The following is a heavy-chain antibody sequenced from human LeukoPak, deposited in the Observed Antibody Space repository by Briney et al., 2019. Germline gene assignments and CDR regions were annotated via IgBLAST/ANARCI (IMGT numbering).Heavy chain of an antibody. CDR2: INHSGST. V-gene: IGHV4-34*01. CDR3: ARESHGTSSSPFDS. D-gene: IGHD6-6*01. CDR1: GGSFSGYY. Sequence: SETLSLTCAVYGGSFSGYYWSWIRQPPGKGLEWIGEINHSGSTNYNPSLKSRVTISVNTSKNQFSLKLSSVTAADTAVYYCARESHGTSSSPFDSWGQGTLVTVSS. J-gene: IGHJ4*02.